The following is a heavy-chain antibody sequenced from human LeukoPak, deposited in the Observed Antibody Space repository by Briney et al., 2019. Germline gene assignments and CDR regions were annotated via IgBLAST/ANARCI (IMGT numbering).Heavy chain of an antibody. Sequence: PGGSLRLSCTASGFSFSAYGMTWVRQAPGKGLEWVANIRQGGSDKYYADSVKGRFTISREDAKNSVFLQMNSLRADDTAVYYCARGAEDILSVPGGMDNFYFYMDVWGKGTTVIVSS. CDR3: ARGAEDILSVPGGMDNFYFYMDV. CDR1: GFSFSAYG. V-gene: IGHV3-7*01. J-gene: IGHJ6*03. D-gene: IGHD2-15*01. CDR2: IRQGGSDK.